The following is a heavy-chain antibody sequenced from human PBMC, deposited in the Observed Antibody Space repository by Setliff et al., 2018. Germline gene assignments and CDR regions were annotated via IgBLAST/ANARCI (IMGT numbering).Heavy chain of an antibody. V-gene: IGHV3-23*01. D-gene: IGHD6-13*01. CDR1: GFTFNTYA. CDR2: ISDTAIGI. J-gene: IGHJ4*02. CDR3: AKDVVGYSSTWPKRDYFDS. Sequence: GGSLRLSCAASGFTFNTYAMSWVRQPPGKGLEWVSSISDTAIGIYYTGSVRGRFTISRDNSKKILFLQMNSLRVEDAAIYYCAKDVVGYSSTWPKRDYFDSWGQGTLVTVS.